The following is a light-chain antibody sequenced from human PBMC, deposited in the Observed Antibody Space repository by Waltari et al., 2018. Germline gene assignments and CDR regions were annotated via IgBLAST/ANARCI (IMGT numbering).Light chain of an antibody. V-gene: IGKV1-12*01. CDR1: QEISNK. Sequence: DIQLTQSPSSVSASVGATVTIACRASQEISNKLAWYQQIPGKAPKLLIFAASTLQGGVPSRFSGSGSGTDFTLTINSLQPEDFATYYCQEANSFPRATFGGGTKVEIK. CDR2: AAS. CDR3: QEANSFPRAT. J-gene: IGKJ4*01.